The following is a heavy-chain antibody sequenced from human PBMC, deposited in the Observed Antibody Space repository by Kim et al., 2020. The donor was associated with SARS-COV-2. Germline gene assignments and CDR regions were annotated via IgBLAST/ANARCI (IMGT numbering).Heavy chain of an antibody. Sequence: GGSLRLSCAAPGFTFSSYAMSWVRQAPGKGLEWVSAISGSGGSTYYADSVKGRFTISRDNSKNTLYLQMNSLRAEDTAVYYCAKDWSHMVRGVMDYWGQGTLVTVSS. CDR1: GFTFSSYA. J-gene: IGHJ4*02. CDR2: ISGSGGST. CDR3: AKDWSHMVRGVMDY. V-gene: IGHV3-23*01. D-gene: IGHD3-10*01.